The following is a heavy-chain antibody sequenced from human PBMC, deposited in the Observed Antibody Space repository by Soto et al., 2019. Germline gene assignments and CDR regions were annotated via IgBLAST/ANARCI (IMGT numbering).Heavy chain of an antibody. CDR3: ARDRECSGGSCYSVGAFDI. CDR1: GYTFTSYY. Sequence: GASVKVSCKASGYTFTSYYRHWVRQAPGQGLEWMGIINPSGGSTSYAQKFQGRVTMTRDTSTSTVYMELSSLRSEDTAVYYCARDRECSGGSCYSVGAFDISGQGTMLTVSS. J-gene: IGHJ3*02. D-gene: IGHD2-15*01. V-gene: IGHV1-46*01. CDR2: INPSGGST.